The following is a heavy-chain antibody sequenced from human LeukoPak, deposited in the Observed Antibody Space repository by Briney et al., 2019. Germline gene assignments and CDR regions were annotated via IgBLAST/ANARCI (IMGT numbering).Heavy chain of an antibody. D-gene: IGHD2-15*01. CDR3: AKRSGDSYFLDS. J-gene: IGHJ4*02. V-gene: IGHV3-74*01. CDR2: INSDGSST. Sequence: PGGSLRLSCAASGFTFSSYWMHWVRQAPGKGLVWVSRINSDGSSTSYADSVKGRFTISRDTSKSTLYLQMSSLRAEDTAVYYCAKRSGDSYFLDSWGQGTLVTVSS. CDR1: GFTFSSYW.